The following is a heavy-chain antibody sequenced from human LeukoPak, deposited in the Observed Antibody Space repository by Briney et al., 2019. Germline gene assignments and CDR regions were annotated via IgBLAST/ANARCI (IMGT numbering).Heavy chain of an antibody. D-gene: IGHD3-22*01. Sequence: SETLSLTCAVYGGSFSGYYWSWIRQPPGKGLEWIGEINHSGSTNYNPSLKSRVTISVDTSKNQFSLKLSSVTAADTAVYYCARGDTSTYYYDSSGYYFFDYWGQGTLDTVSS. CDR2: INHSGST. V-gene: IGHV4-34*01. CDR1: GGSFSGYY. CDR3: ARGDTSTYYYDSSGYYFFDY. J-gene: IGHJ4*02.